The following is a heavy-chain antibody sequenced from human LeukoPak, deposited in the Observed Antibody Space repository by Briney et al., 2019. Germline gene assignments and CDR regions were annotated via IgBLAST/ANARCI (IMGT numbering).Heavy chain of an antibody. CDR3: GRGHWGLDY. D-gene: IGHD7-27*01. CDR1: GFNFDDYV. CDR2: INWNGGSR. V-gene: IGHV3-20*04. J-gene: IGHJ4*02. Sequence: GGSLRLSCAASGFNFDDYVMSWVRQAPGKGLEWVSGINWNGGSRGYADSVKGRFTTSRDNAKSSLYLQMNSLRAEDTAVYYCGRGHWGLDYWGQGALVTVSS.